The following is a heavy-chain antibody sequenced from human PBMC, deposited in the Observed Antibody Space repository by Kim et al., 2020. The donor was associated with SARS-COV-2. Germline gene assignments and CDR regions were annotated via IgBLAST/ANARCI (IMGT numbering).Heavy chain of an antibody. V-gene: IGHV3-21*01. CDR3: ARDLDQVPAAGLGY. D-gene: IGHD6-13*01. Sequence: AVSVKGRFTISRDNAKNSLYLQMNRLRAEDTAVYYCARDLDQVPAAGLGYWGQGTLVTVSS. J-gene: IGHJ4*02.